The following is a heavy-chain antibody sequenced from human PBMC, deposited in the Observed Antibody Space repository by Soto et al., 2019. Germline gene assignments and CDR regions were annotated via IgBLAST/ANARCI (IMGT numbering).Heavy chain of an antibody. Sequence: EVQLVESGGGLVQPGRSLRLSCTASGFTFGDYAMSWFRQAPGKGLELVGFIRSNAYGGTTEYAASGKGRFTISRDDYKRIDYLQMNSLKPEETAAYYCTSGNQCSGGSCYGQGSFDIWGRGTMVTVSS. J-gene: IGHJ3*02. V-gene: IGHV3-49*03. CDR3: TSGNQCSGGSCYGQGSFDI. D-gene: IGHD2-15*01. CDR2: IRSNAYGGTT. CDR1: GFTFGDYA.